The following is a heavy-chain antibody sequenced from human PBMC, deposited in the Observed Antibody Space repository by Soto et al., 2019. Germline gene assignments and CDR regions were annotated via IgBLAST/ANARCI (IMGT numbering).Heavy chain of an antibody. CDR2: ISAYNGNT. J-gene: IGHJ4*02. D-gene: IGHD5-18*01. Sequence: ASVKVSCKASGYTFTSYGISWVRQAPGQGLEWMGWISAYNGNTNYAQKLQGRVTMTTDTSTSTAYMELRSLRSDDTTVYYCARVERYSDGGLFDYWAQGTLDTVSS. CDR3: ARVERYSDGGLFDY. CDR1: GYTFTSYG. V-gene: IGHV1-18*04.